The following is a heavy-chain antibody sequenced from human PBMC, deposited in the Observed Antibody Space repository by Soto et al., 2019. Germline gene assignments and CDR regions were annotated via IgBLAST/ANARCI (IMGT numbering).Heavy chain of an antibody. Sequence: QVQLVESGGGVVQPGRSLRLSCAASGFPFTTYGMHWVREGPGKGLEWVAVISYDGSNKYYADSVKGRFTISRDNAKNTLYLQMTSVRPEDTALYYCVGGQYYFDYRGQGTLVTVSS. CDR2: ISYDGSNK. D-gene: IGHD3-10*01. CDR3: VGGQYYFDY. CDR1: GFPFTTYG. J-gene: IGHJ4*02. V-gene: IGHV3-30*03.